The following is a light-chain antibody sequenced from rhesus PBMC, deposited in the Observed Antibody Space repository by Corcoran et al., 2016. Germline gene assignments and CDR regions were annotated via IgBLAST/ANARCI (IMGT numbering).Light chain of an antibody. V-gene: IGKV1-66*01. CDR2: YES. J-gene: IGKJ3*01. Sequence: DIQMTQSPSSLSASVGDRVTITCRASQGINHYLSWYQQKPGKAPKPLIYYESSLETGVPSRFSGSGSGTDYTLTISSLQPEDFATYYCQQGYNTPFTFGPGTKLDIK. CDR3: QQGYNTPFT. CDR1: QGINHY.